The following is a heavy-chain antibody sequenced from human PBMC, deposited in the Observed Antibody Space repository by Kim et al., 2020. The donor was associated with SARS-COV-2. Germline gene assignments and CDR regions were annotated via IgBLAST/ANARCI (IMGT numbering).Heavy chain of an antibody. V-gene: IGHV3-73*01. CDR3: TRQGVPATYWYFDL. D-gene: IGHD2-2*01. J-gene: IGHJ2*01. Sequence: AASVKGRFTISRDDSKNTAYLQMNSLKTEDTAVYYCTRQGVPATYWYFDLWGRGTLVTVSS.